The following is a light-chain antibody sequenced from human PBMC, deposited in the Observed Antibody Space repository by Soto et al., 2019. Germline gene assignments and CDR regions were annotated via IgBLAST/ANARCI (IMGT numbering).Light chain of an antibody. J-gene: IGKJ3*01. CDR1: QSLLHSNGYNY. CDR2: LGS. Sequence: DIVMTQSPLSLPVTPGEPASISCRSSQSLLHSNGYNYLDWYLQKPGQSPQLLIYLGSNRASGVPDRFSGSGLGTDFTLKISRVEAEDVGVYYCMQGLQTPLFTFGPGTKVDIK. CDR3: MQGLQTPLFT. V-gene: IGKV2-28*01.